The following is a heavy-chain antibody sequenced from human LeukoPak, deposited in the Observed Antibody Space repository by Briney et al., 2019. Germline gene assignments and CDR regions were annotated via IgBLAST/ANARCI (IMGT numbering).Heavy chain of an antibody. CDR2: ISGSGGST. CDR3: AKWVAAYYYYYYMDV. J-gene: IGHJ6*03. CDR1: GFTFSSYG. D-gene: IGHD2-15*01. Sequence: GGSLRLSCAASGFTFSSYGMSWVRQAPGKGLEWVSAISGSGGSTYYADSVKGRFTISRDNSKNTLYLQMNSLRAEDTAVYYCAKWVAAYYYYYYMDVWGKGTTVTVSS. V-gene: IGHV3-23*01.